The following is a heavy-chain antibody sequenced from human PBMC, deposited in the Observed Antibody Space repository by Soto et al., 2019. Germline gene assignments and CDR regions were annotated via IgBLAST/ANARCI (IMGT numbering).Heavy chain of an antibody. CDR3: ARLRVGFGELLTY. CDR1: GYSFTSYW. D-gene: IGHD3-10*01. CDR2: IDPSDSYT. V-gene: IGHV5-10-1*01. J-gene: IGHJ4*02. Sequence: EVQLVQSGAEVKKPGESLRISCKGSGYSFTSYWISWVRQMPGKGLEWMGRIDPSDSYTNYSPSFHGHVTISADKSISTAYLQLSSLKASDTSMYYSARLRVGFGELLTYWGQGTLVTVSS.